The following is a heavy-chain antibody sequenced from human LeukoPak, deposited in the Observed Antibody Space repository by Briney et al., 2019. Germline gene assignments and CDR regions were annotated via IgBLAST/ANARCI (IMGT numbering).Heavy chain of an antibody. V-gene: IGHV1-69*13. Sequence: SVKVSCKASGGTFSSYAISWVRQAPGQGLEWMGGIIPIFGTANYAQKFQGRVTITADESTSTAYMELSSLRSEDTAVYYCARLGAMVRGVIADDAFDIWGQGTMVTVSS. CDR2: IIPIFGTA. J-gene: IGHJ3*02. D-gene: IGHD3-10*01. CDR3: ARLGAMVRGVIADDAFDI. CDR1: GGTFSSYA.